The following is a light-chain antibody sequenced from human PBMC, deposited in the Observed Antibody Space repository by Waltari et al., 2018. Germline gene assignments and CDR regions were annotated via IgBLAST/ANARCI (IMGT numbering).Light chain of an antibody. J-gene: IGLJ1*01. CDR1: NSNIGTHY. CDR3: AAWDDSLSGSYV. V-gene: IGLV1-47*01. CDR2: RND. Sequence: QSVLTQPPSASGTPGQRVTISCSGSNSNIGTHYVYWYQHVPGTAPKLLIYRNDQRPSGVPDRFFGSKSGTSASLAISGLRSEDEADYYCAAWDDSLSGSYVFGTGTEVTVL.